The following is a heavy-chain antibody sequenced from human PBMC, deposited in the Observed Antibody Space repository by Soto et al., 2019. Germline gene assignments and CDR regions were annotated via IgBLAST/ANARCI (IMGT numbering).Heavy chain of an antibody. J-gene: IGHJ4*02. D-gene: IGHD3-10*01. Sequence: SETLSLTCTVSGGSISSGDYYWSWIRQPPGKGLEWIGYIYYSGSTYYNPSLKSRGTISVDTSKNQFSLKLSSVTAADTAVYYCARVGGFGATTIDYWGQGTLVTVSS. V-gene: IGHV4-30-4*01. CDR1: GGSISSGDYY. CDR2: IYYSGST. CDR3: ARVGGFGATTIDY.